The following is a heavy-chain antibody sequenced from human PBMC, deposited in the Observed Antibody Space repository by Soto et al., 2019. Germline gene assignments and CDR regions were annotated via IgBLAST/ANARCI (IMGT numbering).Heavy chain of an antibody. CDR1: GGSISSYY. Sequence: LSLTCTVSGGSISSYYWSWIRQPPGKGLEWIGYIYYSGSTNYNPSLKSRVTISVDTSKNQFSLKLSSVTAADTAVYCCARTSSGYYYYYMDVWGKGATVTSP. D-gene: IGHD3-3*01. V-gene: IGHV4-59*01. J-gene: IGHJ6*03. CDR3: ARTSSGYYYYYMDV. CDR2: IYYSGST.